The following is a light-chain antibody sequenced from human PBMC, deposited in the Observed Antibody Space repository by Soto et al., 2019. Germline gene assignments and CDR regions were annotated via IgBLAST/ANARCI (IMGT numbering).Light chain of an antibody. CDR1: QSVSSD. CDR2: DTS. J-gene: IGKJ4*01. Sequence: EIVMTQSPATLSVSPGERATLSCRASQSVSSDLVWYQQKAGQAPRLLIYDTSTRATGIPARFSGSGSGTEFTLTISSLQSEDSAVYHCQQYNKWPLTCGGGTKVEIK. CDR3: QQYNKWPLT. V-gene: IGKV3-15*01.